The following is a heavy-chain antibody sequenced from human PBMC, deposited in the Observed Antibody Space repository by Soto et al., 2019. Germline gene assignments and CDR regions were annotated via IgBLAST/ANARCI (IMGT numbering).Heavy chain of an antibody. D-gene: IGHD1-26*01. J-gene: IGHJ4*02. CDR2: ISSSSSYT. CDR3: ASDRFRGTYYLRGVTYFFEE. CDR1: GFTFSDYY. V-gene: IGHV3-11*05. Sequence: KAGGSLRLSCAASGFTFSDYYMSWIRQAPGKGLEWVSYISSSSSYTNYADSVKGRFTISRDNAKNSLYLQMNSLRAEDTAVYYCASDRFRGTYYLRGVTYFFEEWGQGAPVTVSS.